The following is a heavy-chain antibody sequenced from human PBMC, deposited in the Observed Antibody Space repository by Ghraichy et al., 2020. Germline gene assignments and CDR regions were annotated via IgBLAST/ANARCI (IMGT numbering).Heavy chain of an antibody. CDR2: IVYSGST. J-gene: IGHJ6*02. D-gene: IGHD3-10*01. V-gene: IGHV4-59*01. CDR1: GGSLSSYY. Sequence: SQTLSLTCSISGGSLSSYYWSWVRQPPGKGLEWIGHIVYSGSTSYNPSPKSRLTISVDTSKNQFSLRLSSVIAADTAMYYCARVYYGYGMDVWGQGTTVTVSS. CDR3: ARVYYGYGMDV.